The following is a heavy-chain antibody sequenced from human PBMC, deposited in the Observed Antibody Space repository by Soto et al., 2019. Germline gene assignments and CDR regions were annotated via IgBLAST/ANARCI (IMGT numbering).Heavy chain of an antibody. Sequence: EVQLLESGGGLVQPGGSLRLSCAASGFTFSNYAMTWVRQAPGKGLEWVSAISGSGGSTYYADSVKGRFTISRDNSKNTLYLQMDSLRAEDTAVYYCANPPPTMESTIYYYYSMDVWGQGTTVTVSS. CDR1: GFTFSNYA. CDR3: ANPPPTMESTIYYYYSMDV. V-gene: IGHV3-23*01. J-gene: IGHJ6*02. CDR2: ISGSGGST. D-gene: IGHD1-26*01.